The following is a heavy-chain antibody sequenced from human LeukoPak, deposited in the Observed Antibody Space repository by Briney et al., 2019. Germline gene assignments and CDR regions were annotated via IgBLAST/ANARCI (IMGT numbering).Heavy chain of an antibody. CDR1: GYTFTSYY. V-gene: IGHV1-46*01. CDR3: ARGTPTITIFGVVPRYYYYYMDV. D-gene: IGHD3-3*01. CDR2: INPGGGGT. J-gene: IGHJ6*03. Sequence: ASVKVSCKASGYTFTSYYMHWVRQAPGQGLEWMGIINPGGGGTSYAQKFQGRVTMTRDMSTSTVYMELSSLRSEDTAVYYCARGTPTITIFGVVPRYYYYYMDVWGKGTTVTVSS.